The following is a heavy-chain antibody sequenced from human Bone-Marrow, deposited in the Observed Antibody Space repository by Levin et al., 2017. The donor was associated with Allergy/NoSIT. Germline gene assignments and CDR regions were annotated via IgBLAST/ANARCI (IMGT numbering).Heavy chain of an antibody. D-gene: IGHD2-21*02. Sequence: PGGSLRLSCAASGFTFSSYAMSWVRQAPGKGLEWVSAISGSGGSTYYADSVKGRFTISRDNSKNTLYLQMNSLRAEDTAVYYCAKVSVVVTATYKWGNWGQGTLVTVSS. CDR3: AKVSVVVTATYKWGN. J-gene: IGHJ4*02. V-gene: IGHV3-23*01. CDR2: ISGSGGST. CDR1: GFTFSSYA.